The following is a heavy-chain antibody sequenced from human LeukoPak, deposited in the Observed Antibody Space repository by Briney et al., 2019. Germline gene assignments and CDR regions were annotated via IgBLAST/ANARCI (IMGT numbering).Heavy chain of an antibody. Sequence: ASVKVSCKASGYTFTGYYMHWVRQAPGQGLEWMGWINPNSGGTNYAQKFQGRVTMTRDTSISTAYMELSRLRSDDTAVYYCARDAGSYYINWFDPWGQGTLVTVSS. J-gene: IGHJ5*02. V-gene: IGHV1-2*02. CDR2: INPNSGGT. CDR3: ARDAGSYYINWFDP. CDR1: GYTFTGYY. D-gene: IGHD3-10*01.